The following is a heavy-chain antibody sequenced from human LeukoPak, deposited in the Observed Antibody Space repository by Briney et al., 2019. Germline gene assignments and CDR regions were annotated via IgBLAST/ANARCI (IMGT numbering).Heavy chain of an antibody. Sequence: KPSQTLSLTCTVSGGSISSGDYYWSWIRQPPGKGLEWIGYIYYSGSTYYNPSLKSRVTISVDTSKIQFSLKLSSVTAADTAVYYCAGASVVVPAAGFDPWGQGTLVTVSS. D-gene: IGHD2-2*01. CDR2: IYYSGST. V-gene: IGHV4-30-4*01. CDR1: GGSISSGDYY. CDR3: AGASVVVPAAGFDP. J-gene: IGHJ5*02.